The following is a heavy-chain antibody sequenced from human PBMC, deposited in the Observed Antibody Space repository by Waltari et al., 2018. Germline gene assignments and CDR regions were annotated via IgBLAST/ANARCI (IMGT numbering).Heavy chain of an antibody. D-gene: IGHD4-4*01. CDR1: GYTFTHYY. CDR3: ATVTVTTLNDFDY. V-gene: IGHV1-69-2*01. Sequence: VQLVQSGAEVKKPGATVTISCKASGYTFTHYYMHWVQQAPGKGLGWMGRVDPEDGETIYAEKFQGRVTITADTSTDTAYMELISLVSEDTAVYYCATVTVTTLNDFDYWGQGTLVTVSS. CDR2: VDPEDGET. J-gene: IGHJ4*02.